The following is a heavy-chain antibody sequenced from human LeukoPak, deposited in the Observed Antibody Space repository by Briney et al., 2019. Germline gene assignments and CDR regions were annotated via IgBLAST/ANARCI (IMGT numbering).Heavy chain of an antibody. CDR2: ICHSGST. CDR1: GYSISSGYY. CDR3: ARKVTDDFWSGYYRGGFDY. Sequence: SETLSLTCTVSGYSISSGYYWGWIRQPPGKGLEWIGSICHSGSTYYNPSLMSRVTISVDTSKNQFSLKLSSVTAADTAVYYCARKVTDDFWSGYYRGGFDYWGQGTLVTVSS. V-gene: IGHV4-38-2*02. J-gene: IGHJ4*02. D-gene: IGHD3-3*01.